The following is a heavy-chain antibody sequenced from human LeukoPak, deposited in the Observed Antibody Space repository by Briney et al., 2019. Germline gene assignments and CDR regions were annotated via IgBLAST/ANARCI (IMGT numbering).Heavy chain of an antibody. CDR1: GFTFSSYE. CDR2: ISSSGSTI. D-gene: IGHD3-10*01. CDR3: ARGLRYGSGSYYNERGLYFDY. J-gene: IGHJ4*02. Sequence: PGGSLRLSCAASGFTFSSYEMNWVRQAPGKGLEWVSYISSSGSTIYYADSVKGRFTISRDNAKNSLYLQMNSLRAEDTAVYYCARGLRYGSGSYYNERGLYFDYWGQGTLVTVSS. V-gene: IGHV3-48*03.